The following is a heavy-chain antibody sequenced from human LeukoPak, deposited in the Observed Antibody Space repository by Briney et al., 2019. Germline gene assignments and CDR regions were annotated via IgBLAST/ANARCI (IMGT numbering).Heavy chain of an antibody. V-gene: IGHV1-24*01. J-gene: IGHJ3*02. D-gene: IGHD3-22*01. Sequence: ASVKVSCKVSGYTLTELSMHWVRQAPGKGLEWMGGFDPEDGETIYAQKFQGRVTMTEDTSTDTAYMELSSLRSEDTAVYYRATCANYYEADAFDIWGQGTMVTVSS. CDR2: FDPEDGET. CDR1: GYTLTELS. CDR3: ATCANYYEADAFDI.